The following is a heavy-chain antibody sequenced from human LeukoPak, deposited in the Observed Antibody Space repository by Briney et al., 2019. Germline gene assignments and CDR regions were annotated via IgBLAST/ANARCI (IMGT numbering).Heavy chain of an antibody. D-gene: IGHD3-22*01. V-gene: IGHV3-21*01. J-gene: IGHJ4*02. CDR2: ISGSSSYM. CDR1: GFPFSAYS. CDR3: AKAYYDSSGYSYYFDY. Sequence: PGGSLRPSCAASGFPFSAYSMNWVRQAPGKGLEWVSSISGSSSYMFYADSVKGRFTISRDNAKNSLYLQMNSLRAEDTAVYYCAKAYYDSSGYSYYFDYWGQGTLVTVSS.